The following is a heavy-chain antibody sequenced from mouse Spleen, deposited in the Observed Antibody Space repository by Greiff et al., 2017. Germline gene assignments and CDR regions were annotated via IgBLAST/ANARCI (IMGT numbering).Heavy chain of an antibody. CDR1: GYTFTSYW. CDR3: ARDYYGNYLFAY. CDR2: INPSTGYT. V-gene: IGHV1-7*01. J-gene: IGHJ3*01. Sequence: QVHVKQSGAELAKPGASVKMSCKASGYTFTSYWMHWVKQRPGQGLEWIGYINPSTGYTEYNQKFKDKATLTADKSSSTAYMQLSSLTSEDSAVYYCARDYYGNYLFAYWGQGTLVTVSA. D-gene: IGHD2-1*01.